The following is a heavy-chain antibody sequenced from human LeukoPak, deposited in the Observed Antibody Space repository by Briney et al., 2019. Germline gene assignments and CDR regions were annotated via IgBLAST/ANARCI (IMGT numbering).Heavy chain of an antibody. Sequence: PSETLSLTCAVYGGSFSGYYWSWIRQPPGKGLEWIGEINHSGSTNYNPSLKGRVTISVDTSKNQFSLKLSSVTAADTAVYYCASRGYSYAQDYWGQGTLVTVSS. V-gene: IGHV4-34*01. CDR2: INHSGST. J-gene: IGHJ4*02. D-gene: IGHD5-18*01. CDR3: ASRGYSYAQDY. CDR1: GGSFSGYY.